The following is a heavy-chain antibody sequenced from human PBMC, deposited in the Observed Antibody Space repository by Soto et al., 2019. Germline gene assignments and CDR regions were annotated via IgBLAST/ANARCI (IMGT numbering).Heavy chain of an antibody. V-gene: IGHV1-3*01. J-gene: IGHJ4*02. D-gene: IGHD6-13*01. CDR3: ASSTAAASFDY. CDR2: INAANGDT. CDR1: GYIFSSYT. Sequence: ASVKVSCKASGYIFSSYTMHWVRQAPGQSLEWMGWINAANGDTKYSQKFQGRVTITSDTSATTGYMDLSSLRSEDTAVYYCASSTAAASFDYWGQGSLVTVSS.